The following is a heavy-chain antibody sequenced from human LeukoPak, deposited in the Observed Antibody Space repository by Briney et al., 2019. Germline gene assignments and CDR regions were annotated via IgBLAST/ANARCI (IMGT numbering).Heavy chain of an antibody. CDR3: ARGYCSSTSCPYGMDV. V-gene: IGHV1-18*01. D-gene: IGHD2-2*01. Sequence: ASVKVSCKASGYTFTSYGISWVRQAPGQGLEWMGWISAYNGNTNYAQKLQGRVTMTTDTSTSTAYMALRSLRSDDTAVYYCARGYCSSTSCPYGMDVWGQGTTVTVSS. J-gene: IGHJ6*02. CDR2: ISAYNGNT. CDR1: GYTFTSYG.